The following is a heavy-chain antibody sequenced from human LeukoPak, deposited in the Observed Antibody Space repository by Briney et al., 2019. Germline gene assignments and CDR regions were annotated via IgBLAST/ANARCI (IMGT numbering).Heavy chain of an antibody. J-gene: IGHJ4*02. CDR1: GDSISSGSYS. D-gene: IGHD3-22*01. CDR3: AREGSIYYYDSSGYLGY. V-gene: IGHV4-61*02. CDR2: IYSGGNT. Sequence: SETLSLTCTVSGDSISSGSYSWSWIRQPAGKGLEWIGRIYSGGNTNYNPSLKSRVTISVDTSKNQFSLKLSSVTAADTAVYYCAREGSIYYYDSSGYLGYWGQGTLVTVSS.